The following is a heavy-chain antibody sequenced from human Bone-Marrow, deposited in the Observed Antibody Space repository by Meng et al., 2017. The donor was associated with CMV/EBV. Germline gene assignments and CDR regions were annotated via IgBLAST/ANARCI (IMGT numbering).Heavy chain of an antibody. CDR1: GGSIGSSSYY. V-gene: IGHV4-39*07. Sequence: SETLSLTCTVSGGSIGSSSYYWGWIRQPPGKGLEWIGSIYYSGSTNYNPSLKSRVTISVDTSKNQFSLKLSSVTAADTAVYYCARGDFWSGYYTNYYYYGMDVWGQGTTVTVSS. CDR2: IYYSGST. J-gene: IGHJ6*02. D-gene: IGHD3-3*01. CDR3: ARGDFWSGYYTNYYYYGMDV.